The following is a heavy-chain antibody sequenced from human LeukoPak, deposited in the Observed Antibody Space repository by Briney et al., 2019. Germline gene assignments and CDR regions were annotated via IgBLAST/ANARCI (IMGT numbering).Heavy chain of an antibody. J-gene: IGHJ4*02. CDR2: INPNSGGT. Sequence: GASVKVSCKASGYTFTGYYMHWVRQAPGQGLEWMGWINPNSGGTNYAQKFQGRVTMTRDTSISTAYMELSRLRSDDTAVYYCARDRQRGAVVAAGGYWGQGTLVTVSS. CDR1: GYTFTGYY. D-gene: IGHD2-15*01. CDR3: ARDRQRGAVVAAGGY. V-gene: IGHV1-2*02.